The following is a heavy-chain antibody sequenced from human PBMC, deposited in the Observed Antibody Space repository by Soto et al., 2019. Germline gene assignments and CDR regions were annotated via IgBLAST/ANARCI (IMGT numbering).Heavy chain of an antibody. CDR1: GFTFSSYA. D-gene: IGHD6-13*01. CDR3: AEDRSSSCQNDY. V-gene: IGHV3-23*01. Sequence: AGGSRSLACAASGFTFSSYAMSWVRQAPGKGLEWVSAISGSGGSTYYADSVKGRFTISRDNSKNTLYLQMNSLRAEDTAVYYCAEDRSSSCQNDYWGQGTLVTVSS. J-gene: IGHJ4*02. CDR2: ISGSGGST.